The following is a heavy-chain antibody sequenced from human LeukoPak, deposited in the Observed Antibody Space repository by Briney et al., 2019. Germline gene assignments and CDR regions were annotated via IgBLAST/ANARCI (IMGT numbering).Heavy chain of an antibody. Sequence: GGSLRLSCAASGFTFSSYGMHWVRQAPGKGLEWVAVISYDGSNKYYADSVKGRFTISRDNSKNTLYLQMNSLRAEDTAVYYCVILWFGELPAYGMDVWGQGTTVTVSS. CDR1: GFTFSSYG. CDR2: ISYDGSNK. D-gene: IGHD3-10*01. J-gene: IGHJ6*02. V-gene: IGHV3-30*03. CDR3: VILWFGELPAYGMDV.